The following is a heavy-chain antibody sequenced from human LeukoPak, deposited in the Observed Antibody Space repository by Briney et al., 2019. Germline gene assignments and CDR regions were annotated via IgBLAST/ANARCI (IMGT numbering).Heavy chain of an antibody. J-gene: IGHJ6*04. CDR2: IYYSGST. Sequence: NPSETLSLTCTVSGGSVSGGSYYWSWIRQPPGKGLEWIGYIYYSGSTNYNPSLKSRVTISVDTSKNQFSLKLSSVTAADTAVYYCATPNVDTAMVSYYGMDVWGKGTTVTVSS. D-gene: IGHD5-18*01. CDR3: ATPNVDTAMVSYYGMDV. CDR1: GGSVSGGSYY. V-gene: IGHV4-61*01.